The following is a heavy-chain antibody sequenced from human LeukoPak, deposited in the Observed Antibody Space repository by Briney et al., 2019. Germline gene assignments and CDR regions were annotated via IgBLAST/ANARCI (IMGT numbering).Heavy chain of an antibody. J-gene: IGHJ5*02. V-gene: IGHV1-18*01. D-gene: IGHD2-2*01. Sequence: GASVKVSCKASGYTFTSYGISLVRQAPGQGLEWMGWISAYNGNTNYAQKLQGRVTMTTDTSTSTAYMELRSLRSDDTAVYYCARDEGRCSSTSCYNWFDPWGQGTLVTVSS. CDR3: ARDEGRCSSTSCYNWFDP. CDR2: ISAYNGNT. CDR1: GYTFTSYG.